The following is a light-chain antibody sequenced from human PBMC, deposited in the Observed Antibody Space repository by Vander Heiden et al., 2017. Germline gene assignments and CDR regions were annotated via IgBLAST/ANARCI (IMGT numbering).Light chain of an antibody. CDR2: DAS. Sequence: ELVFTQPPATLPLSPGERATLSCRASQSVSSYLAWYQQKPGQAPRLLIYDASNRATGIPARFSGSGSGTDFTLTISSLEPEDFAVYYCQQRSNWPWTFGQGTKVEIK. CDR3: QQRSNWPWT. J-gene: IGKJ1*01. V-gene: IGKV3-11*01. CDR1: QSVSSY.